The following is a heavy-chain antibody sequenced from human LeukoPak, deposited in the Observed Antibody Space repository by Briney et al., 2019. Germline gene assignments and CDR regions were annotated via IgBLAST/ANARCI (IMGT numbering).Heavy chain of an antibody. V-gene: IGHV3-11*01. CDR3: ARVGLDNTGWRISWFDP. CDR2: ITTNGAST. Sequence: GGSLRLSCAASGFTFSDYYMSWIRQAPGKGLEWISYITTNGASTYYASSVKGRFTISRDNAQNSLFLQMNSLRAEDTAIYYCARVGLDNTGWRISWFDPWGQGTLVTVSS. D-gene: IGHD6-19*01. J-gene: IGHJ5*02. CDR1: GFTFSDYY.